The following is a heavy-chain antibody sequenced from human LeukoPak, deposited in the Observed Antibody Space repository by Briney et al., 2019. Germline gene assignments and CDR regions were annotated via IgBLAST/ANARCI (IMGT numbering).Heavy chain of an antibody. J-gene: IGHJ4*02. CDR3: AKDEVAFGDYVFDY. Sequence: GGSLRLSCAASGFTFSGYSMNWVRQAPGKGLEWVSTISGGGGSTYYADSVKGRFTISRDNSKNTLYLQVNSLRAEDTAVYYCAKDEVAFGDYVFDYWGQGTLVTVSS. CDR1: GFTFSGYS. D-gene: IGHD4-17*01. CDR2: ISGGGGST. V-gene: IGHV3-23*01.